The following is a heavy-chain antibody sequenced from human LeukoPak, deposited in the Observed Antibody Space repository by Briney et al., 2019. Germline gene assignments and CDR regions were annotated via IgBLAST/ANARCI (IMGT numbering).Heavy chain of an antibody. CDR3: AREGDWPFDS. CDR1: GYFLSNGYY. J-gene: IGHJ4*02. CDR2: IYHSGAT. D-gene: IGHD2-21*02. Sequence: SETLSLTCTVSGYFLSNGYYWGWIRQPPGKGLEWIGSIYHSGATYYNPSLMNRVTMSVDMSKNQFSLKLSSVTAADTAVYYCAREGDWPFDSWGQGTLVTVSS. V-gene: IGHV4-38-2*02.